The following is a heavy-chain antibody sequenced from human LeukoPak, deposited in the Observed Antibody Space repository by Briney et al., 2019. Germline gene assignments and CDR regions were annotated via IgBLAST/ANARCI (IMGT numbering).Heavy chain of an antibody. Sequence: GGSLRLSCAASGLTFSNAWMSWVRQAPGKGLEGVGRIKSKTDGGTTDYAAPVKGRFTISRDDSKNTLYLQMNSLKTEDTAVYYCTTEEWELPGDLDYWGQGTLVTVSS. J-gene: IGHJ4*02. D-gene: IGHD1-26*01. V-gene: IGHV3-15*01. CDR1: GLTFSNAW. CDR3: TTEEWELPGDLDY. CDR2: IKSKTDGGTT.